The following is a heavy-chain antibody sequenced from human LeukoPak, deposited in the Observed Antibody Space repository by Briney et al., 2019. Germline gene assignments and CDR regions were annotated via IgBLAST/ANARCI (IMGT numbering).Heavy chain of an antibody. V-gene: IGHV3-48*03. CDR1: GFTFSSYE. D-gene: IGHD3-10*01. CDR3: ARDWAGYYGSGSYPFEY. CDR2: ISSSGSTI. J-gene: IGHJ4*02. Sequence: PGGSLRLSCAASGFTFSSYEMNWVRQAPGKGLEWVSYISSSGSTIYYADSVKGRFTISRDNAKNSLYLQMNSLRAEDTAVYYRARDWAGYYGSGSYPFEYWGQGTLVTVSS.